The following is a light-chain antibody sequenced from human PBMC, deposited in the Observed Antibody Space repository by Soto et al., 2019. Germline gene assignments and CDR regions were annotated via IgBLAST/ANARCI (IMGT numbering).Light chain of an antibody. V-gene: IGKV3-11*01. CDR1: QSVGGY. Sequence: VLTQSPATLSLSPGESATLSCRASQSVGGYLTWYQHKPGRAPRLLIHDASIRAPGIPARFSASGFGSDFTLTISGIEAEDVAVYFCQQRSDWPRATFGQGTRLEI. J-gene: IGKJ5*01. CDR2: DAS. CDR3: QQRSDWPRAT.